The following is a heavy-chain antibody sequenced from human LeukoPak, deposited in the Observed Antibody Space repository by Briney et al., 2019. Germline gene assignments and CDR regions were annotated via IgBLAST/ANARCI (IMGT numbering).Heavy chain of an antibody. CDR2: LYSGGST. V-gene: IGHV3-53*01. J-gene: IGHJ4*02. D-gene: IGHD1-26*01. CDR1: GFTVSSNY. CDR3: ARDYIVGATYSL. Sequence: GGSLRLSCAASGFTVSSNYMSWVRQAPGEGLEWVSVLYSGGSTYYADSVKGRFTISRDNSKNTLYLQMNSLRAEDTAVYYCARDYIVGATYSLWGQGTLVTVSS.